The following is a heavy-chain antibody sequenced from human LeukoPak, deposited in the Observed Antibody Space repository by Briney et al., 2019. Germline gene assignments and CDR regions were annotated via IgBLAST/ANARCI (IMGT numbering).Heavy chain of an antibody. D-gene: IGHD3-3*01. CDR1: GFTFSNAW. J-gene: IGHJ4*02. V-gene: IGHV3-15*01. CDR3: TRYDFWSGSNDY. CDR2: IKSKTDGGTT. Sequence: GGSLRLSCAASGFTFSNAWLSWVRQAPGKGLEWVGRIKSKTDGGTTDYAAPVKGRFTISRDDSKNTLYLQMNSLKTEDTAVYYSTRYDFWSGSNDYWGQGTLVTVSS.